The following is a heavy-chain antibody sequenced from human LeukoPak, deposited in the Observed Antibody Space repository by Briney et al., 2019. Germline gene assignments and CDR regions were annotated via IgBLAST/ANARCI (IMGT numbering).Heavy chain of an antibody. J-gene: IGHJ4*02. CDR2: IYHSGST. D-gene: IGHD3-10*01. Sequence: SETLSLTCTVSGYSISSGYYWGWIRQPPGKGLAWIGSIYHSGSTYYNPSLKSRVTMSVDTSKNQFSLKLSSVTAADTAVYYCARDLFGYYYGSGSYYDYWGQGTLVTVSS. CDR3: ARDLFGYYYGSGSYYDY. V-gene: IGHV4-38-2*02. CDR1: GYSISSGYY.